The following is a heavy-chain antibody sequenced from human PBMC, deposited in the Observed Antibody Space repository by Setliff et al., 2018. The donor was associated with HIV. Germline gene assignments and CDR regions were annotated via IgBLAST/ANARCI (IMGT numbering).Heavy chain of an antibody. D-gene: IGHD6-19*01. CDR2: IYYSGMT. CDR1: GGSISSYY. J-gene: IGHJ4*02. CDR3: EVAGQ. V-gene: IGHV4-59*08. Sequence: SETLSLTCSVSGGSISSYYWSWIRQPPGKGLEWIGDIYYSGMTNYNPSLQSRVTISVDTSKNQFSLKLSSVTAADTAVYYCEVAGQWGQGTLVTVSS.